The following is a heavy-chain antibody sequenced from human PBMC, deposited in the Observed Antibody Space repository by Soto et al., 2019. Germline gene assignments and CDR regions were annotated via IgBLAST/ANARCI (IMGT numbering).Heavy chain of an antibody. CDR1: GGSISSYY. Sequence: TSETLSLTCTVSGGSISSYYWSWIRQPPGKGLEWIGYIYYSGSTNYNPSLKSRVTISVDTSKNQFSLKLSSVTAADTAVYYCASVGLVILSYYDYYGMDVWGQGTTVTVSS. CDR2: IYYSGST. CDR3: ASVGLVILSYYDYYGMDV. J-gene: IGHJ6*02. V-gene: IGHV4-59*01. D-gene: IGHD3-9*01.